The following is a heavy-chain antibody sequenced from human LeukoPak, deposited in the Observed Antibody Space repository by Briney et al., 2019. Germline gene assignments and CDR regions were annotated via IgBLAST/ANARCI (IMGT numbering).Heavy chain of an antibody. CDR1: GGSFSGYY. D-gene: IGHD3-22*01. J-gene: IGHJ4*02. CDR3: ARDSAGGYYYD. Sequence: SETLSLTCAVYGGSFSGYYWSWIRQPPGKGLEWIGYIYYSGSTNYNPSLKSRVTISVDTSKNQFSLKLSSVTAADTAVYYCARDSAGGYYYDWGQGTLVTVSS. CDR2: IYYSGST. V-gene: IGHV4-59*01.